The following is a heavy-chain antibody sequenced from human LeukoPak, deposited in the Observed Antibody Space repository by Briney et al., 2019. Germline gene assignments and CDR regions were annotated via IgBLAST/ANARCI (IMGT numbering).Heavy chain of an antibody. CDR3: AREMTTVTTRNWFDP. Sequence: ASVKVSCKASGGTFSSYAISWVRQAPGQGLEWMGGIIPIFGSANYAQKFQGRVTITADESTSTVYMELSSLRSEDTAVYYCAREMTTVTTRNWFDPWGQGTLVTVSS. CDR2: IIPIFGSA. CDR1: GGTFSSYA. J-gene: IGHJ5*02. D-gene: IGHD4-17*01. V-gene: IGHV1-69*13.